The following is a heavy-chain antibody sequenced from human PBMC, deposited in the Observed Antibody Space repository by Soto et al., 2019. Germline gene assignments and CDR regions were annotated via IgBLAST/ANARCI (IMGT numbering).Heavy chain of an antibody. CDR3: ARQDDFWSGSNWFDP. Sequence: SETLSLTCTVSGGSISSTNYYWGWIRQPPGKGLEWIGNVYYNGFTYYNPSLKSRVTISVDTSKNHFSLKLTSVTAADTAVYYCARQDDFWSGSNWFDPWGQGTLVTVSS. CDR2: VYYNGFT. V-gene: IGHV4-39*01. CDR1: GGSISSTNYY. D-gene: IGHD3-3*01. J-gene: IGHJ5*02.